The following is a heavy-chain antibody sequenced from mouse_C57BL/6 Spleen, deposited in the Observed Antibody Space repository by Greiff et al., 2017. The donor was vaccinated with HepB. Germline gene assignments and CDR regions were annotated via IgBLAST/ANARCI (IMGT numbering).Heavy chain of an antibody. J-gene: IGHJ4*01. V-gene: IGHV1-81*01. CDR1: GYTFTSYG. CDR2: IYPRSGNT. D-gene: IGHD1-1*01. CDR3: ARSRYYGSSPYAMDY. Sequence: QVQLKQSGAELARPGASVKLSCKASGYTFTSYGISWVKQRTGQGLEWIGEIYPRSGNTYYNEKFKGKATLTADKSSSTAYMELRSLTSKDSAVYFCARSRYYGSSPYAMDYWGQGTSVTVSS.